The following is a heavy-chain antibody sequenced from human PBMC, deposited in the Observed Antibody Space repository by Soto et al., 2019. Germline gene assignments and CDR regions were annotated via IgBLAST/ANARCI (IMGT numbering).Heavy chain of an antibody. Sequence: SETLSLTCTVSGGSVSSGSYYWSWIRQPPGKGLEWIGYIYYSGSTNYNPSLKSRVTISVDTSKNQFSLKLSSVTAADTAVYYCARSDTVTRYYYYGMDVWGQGTTVTVSS. J-gene: IGHJ6*02. CDR3: ARSDTVTRYYYYGMDV. V-gene: IGHV4-61*01. D-gene: IGHD4-17*01. CDR2: IYYSGST. CDR1: GGSVSSGSYY.